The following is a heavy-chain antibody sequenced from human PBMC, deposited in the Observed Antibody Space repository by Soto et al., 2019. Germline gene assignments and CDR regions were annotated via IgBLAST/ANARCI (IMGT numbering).Heavy chain of an antibody. J-gene: IGHJ5*02. D-gene: IGHD3-22*01. V-gene: IGHV3-23*01. Sequence: HPGGSLRLSCAASGFAFSSYAMSWVRQAPGKGLEWVSAISGSGGSTYYADSVKGRFTISRDNSKNTLYLQMNSLRAEDTAVYYCAKGSMIVVENWLDPWGQGTLVPVSP. CDR2: ISGSGGST. CDR1: GFAFSSYA. CDR3: AKGSMIVVENWLDP.